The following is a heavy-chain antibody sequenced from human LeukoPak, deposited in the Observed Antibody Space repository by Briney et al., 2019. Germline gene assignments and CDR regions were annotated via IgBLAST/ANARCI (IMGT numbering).Heavy chain of an antibody. V-gene: IGHV1-8*03. D-gene: IGHD5-18*01. J-gene: IGHJ4*02. CDR1: GYTFTSYD. CDR3: ARAPHPASGYSYGYGFVVDY. Sequence: ASVKVSCKASGYTFTSYDINWVRQATGQGLEWMGWMNPNSGNTGYAQKFQGRVTITRNTSISTAYMELSSLRSEDTAVYYCARAPHPASGYSYGYGFVVDYWGQGTLVTVSS. CDR2: MNPNSGNT.